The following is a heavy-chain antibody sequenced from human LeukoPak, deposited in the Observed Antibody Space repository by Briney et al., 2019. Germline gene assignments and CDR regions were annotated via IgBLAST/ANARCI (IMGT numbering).Heavy chain of an antibody. V-gene: IGHV3-23*01. Sequence: GASLRLSCAASGFIFSNYAMSWVRQAPGKGLEWVSAIVGRGSSTYYADSVKGRFTISRDNSKNTLYLQLNRLRAEDTAVYYCAKEYYWGQRTLVTVSS. CDR2: IVGRGSST. CDR1: GFIFSNYA. CDR3: AKEYY. J-gene: IGHJ4*02.